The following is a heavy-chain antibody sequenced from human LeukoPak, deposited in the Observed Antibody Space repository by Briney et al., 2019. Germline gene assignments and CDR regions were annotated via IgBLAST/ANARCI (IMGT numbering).Heavy chain of an antibody. J-gene: IGHJ4*02. CDR2: IYYSGST. CDR1: GGSLRSGDYY. D-gene: IGHD3-10*01. CDR3: ARAIASSGSRLFDY. V-gene: IGHV4-30-4*01. Sequence: SQTLSLTCSVSGGSLRSGDYYWSWIRQPPGKGLEWIGYIYYSGSTYYNPSLKSRGTVSLDTSKNQFSLRLSSVTVADTAVYYCARAIASSGSRLFDYWGQGTLVTVSS.